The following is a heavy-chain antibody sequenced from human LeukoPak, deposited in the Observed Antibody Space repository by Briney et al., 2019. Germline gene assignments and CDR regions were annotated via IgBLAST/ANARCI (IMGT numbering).Heavy chain of an antibody. CDR3: AKDYDSSGYYHYFDY. CDR2: ISYDGSNK. V-gene: IGHV3-30*18. CDR1: GFTFSSYG. Sequence: GGSLRLSCAASGFTFSSYGMHWVRQAPGKGLEWAAVISYDGSNKYYADSVKGRFTISRDNSKNTLYLQMNSLRAEDTAVYYCAKDYDSSGYYHYFDYWGQGTLVTVSS. D-gene: IGHD3-22*01. J-gene: IGHJ4*02.